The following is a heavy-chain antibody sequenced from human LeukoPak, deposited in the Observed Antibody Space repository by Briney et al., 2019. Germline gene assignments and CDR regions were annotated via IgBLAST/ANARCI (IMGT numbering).Heavy chain of an antibody. D-gene: IGHD2-15*01. CDR1: GGSISSGSYY. V-gene: IGHV4-61*02. Sequence: PSETLSLTCTVSGGSISSGSYYWSWIRQPAGKGLEWIGRIYTSGSTNYNPSLKSRVTISVDTSKNQFSLKLSSVTAADTAVYYCARNSCSGGSCYENRGYFDYWGQGTLVTVSS. CDR2: IYTSGST. J-gene: IGHJ4*02. CDR3: ARNSCSGGSCYENRGYFDY.